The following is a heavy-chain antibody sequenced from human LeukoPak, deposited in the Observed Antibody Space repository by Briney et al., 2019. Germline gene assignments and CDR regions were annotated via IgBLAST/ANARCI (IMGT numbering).Heavy chain of an antibody. CDR2: ISYDGSNK. V-gene: IGHV3-30*18. Sequence: GGSLRLSCAASGFTFDDYAMHWVRQAPGKGLEWVAVISYDGSNKYYADSVKGRFTISRDNSKNTLYLQMNSLRAEDTAVYYCAKDRWDGAFDIWGQGTMVTVSS. CDR1: GFTFDDYA. D-gene: IGHD1-26*01. J-gene: IGHJ3*02. CDR3: AKDRWDGAFDI.